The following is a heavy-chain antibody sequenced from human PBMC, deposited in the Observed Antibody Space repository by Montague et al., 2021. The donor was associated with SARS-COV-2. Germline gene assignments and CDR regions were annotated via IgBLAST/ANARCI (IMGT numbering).Heavy chain of an antibody. D-gene: IGHD2-2*01. V-gene: IGHV4-34*01. CDR2: VNQSGTT. CDR1: GGSFSNYY. J-gene: IGHJ3*01. Sequence: SETLSLTCAISGGSFSNYYWSWIRQPPGKGLEWIGEVNQSGTTIYNPSVKSGVTTSEDTSKNQFYLRLNSVTAADTAVYYCARGRRAGVVPGAGQAGRAFDVWGQGTMVTVSS. CDR3: ARGRRAGVVPGAGQAGRAFDV.